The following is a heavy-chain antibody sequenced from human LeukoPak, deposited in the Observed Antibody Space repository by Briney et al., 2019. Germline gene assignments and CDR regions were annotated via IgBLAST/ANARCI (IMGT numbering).Heavy chain of an antibody. V-gene: IGHV4-61*02. CDR2: IYTSGST. Sequence: PSETLSLTCTVSGGSISSGSYYWSWIRQPAGKGLEWIGRIYTSGSTNYNPSLKSRVTISVDTSKNQFSLKLSSVTAADTAVYYCARAVGGTGLREQWLVWKGFDYWGQGTLVTVSS. CDR1: GGSISSGSYY. J-gene: IGHJ4*02. CDR3: ARAVGGTGLREQWLVWKGFDY. D-gene: IGHD6-19*01.